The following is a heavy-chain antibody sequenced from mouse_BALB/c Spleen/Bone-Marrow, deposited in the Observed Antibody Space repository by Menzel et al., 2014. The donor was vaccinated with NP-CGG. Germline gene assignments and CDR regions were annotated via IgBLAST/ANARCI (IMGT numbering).Heavy chain of an antibody. CDR2: IDPSTGHT. CDR1: GYTFTSYW. J-gene: IGHJ2*01. CDR3: ARINGYDY. V-gene: IGHV1S81*02. Sequence: QVQLQQSGAELVKPGASVKLSCKASGYTFTSYWMHWVKQRPGQGLEWIGEIDPSTGHTDYNKKFKSQATLTVDKSSSTAYMHLSSLTSEDSAVYYCARINGYDYWGQGTTLTVSS. D-gene: IGHD2-2*01.